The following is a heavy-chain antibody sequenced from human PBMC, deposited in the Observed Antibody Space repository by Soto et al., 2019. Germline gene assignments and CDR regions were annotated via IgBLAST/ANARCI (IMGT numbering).Heavy chain of an antibody. CDR2: INPSGGST. D-gene: IGHD2-15*01. Sequence: ASVKVSCKASGYTFTSYYIHWVRQAPGQGLEWMGIINPSGGSTSYAQKFQGRVTMTRDTSTSTVYMELSSLRSEDTAVYYCARGQMLLGESAANNWFDPWGQGTLVTVSS. CDR3: ARGQMLLGESAANNWFDP. J-gene: IGHJ5*02. V-gene: IGHV1-46*01. CDR1: GYTFTSYY.